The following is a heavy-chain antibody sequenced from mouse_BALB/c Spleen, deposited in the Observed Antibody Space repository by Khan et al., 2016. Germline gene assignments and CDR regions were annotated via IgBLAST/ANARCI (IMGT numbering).Heavy chain of an antibody. Sequence: EVQLLESGGGLVQPGGSLKLSCAASGFDFSRYWMSWVRQAPGKGLEWIGEINPDSSTINYTPSLKDKFIISRDNAKNTLYLQMSKGRAEGTARYDGARGEYCGVGAYWGQGTLVTVSA. CDR2: INPDSSTI. V-gene: IGHV4-1*02. CDR1: GFDFSRYW. CDR3: ARGEYCGVGAY. J-gene: IGHJ3*01.